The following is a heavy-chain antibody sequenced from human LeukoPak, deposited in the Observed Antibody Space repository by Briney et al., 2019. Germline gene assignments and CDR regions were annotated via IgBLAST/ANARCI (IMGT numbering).Heavy chain of an antibody. Sequence: SETLSLTCTVSGGSISSYYRSWIRQPAGKGLEWIGRIYTSGSTNYNPSLKSRVTMSVDTSKNQFSLKLSSVTAADTAVYYCARDGSPSGSYYDVYYFDYWGQGTLVTVSS. J-gene: IGHJ4*02. CDR3: ARDGSPSGSYYDVYYFDY. CDR2: IYTSGST. D-gene: IGHD1-26*01. CDR1: GGSISSYY. V-gene: IGHV4-4*07.